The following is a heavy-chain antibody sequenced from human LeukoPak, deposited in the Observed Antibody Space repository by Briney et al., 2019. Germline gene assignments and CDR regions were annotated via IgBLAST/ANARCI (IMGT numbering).Heavy chain of an antibody. CDR2: IHYSGST. CDR3: ARGYYDSSGYSNTFDI. V-gene: IGHV4-59*01. CDR1: GVSITTSY. D-gene: IGHD3-22*01. Sequence: SETLSLTCSVSGVSITTSYWSWIRPPPGKGLEWIGFIHYSGSTNYNPSLKSRATISADTSNNQFSLKVTSVTAADTAVYYCARGYYDSSGYSNTFDIWGQGTMVTVSS. J-gene: IGHJ3*02.